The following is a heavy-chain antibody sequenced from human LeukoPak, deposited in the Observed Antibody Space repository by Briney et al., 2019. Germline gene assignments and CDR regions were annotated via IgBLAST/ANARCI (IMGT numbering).Heavy chain of an antibody. D-gene: IGHD3-22*01. Sequence: PGRSLRLSCAASGFTFDDYAMHWVRQAPGKGLEWVSGISWNSGSIGYADSVKGRFTISRDNAKNSLYLQMNSLRAEDTALYYCAKDMGADYYDSSGYLDAFDIWGQGTMVTVSS. CDR2: ISWNSGSI. V-gene: IGHV3-9*01. CDR1: GFTFDDYA. J-gene: IGHJ3*02. CDR3: AKDMGADYYDSSGYLDAFDI.